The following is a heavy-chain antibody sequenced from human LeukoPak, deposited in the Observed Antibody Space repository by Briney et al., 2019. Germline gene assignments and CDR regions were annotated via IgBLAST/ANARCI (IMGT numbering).Heavy chain of an antibody. CDR3: ARAGASGWYAAGWFDP. Sequence: GGSLRLSCAASGFTFSSCWMSWVRQAPGKGPEWVANIKHDGSEKYYVDSVKGRVTISRDNAKNSLYLQMNSLRVDDTAVYYCARAGASGWYAAGWFDPWGQGTLVTVSS. CDR2: IKHDGSEK. D-gene: IGHD6-19*01. J-gene: IGHJ5*02. CDR1: GFTFSSCW. V-gene: IGHV3-7*01.